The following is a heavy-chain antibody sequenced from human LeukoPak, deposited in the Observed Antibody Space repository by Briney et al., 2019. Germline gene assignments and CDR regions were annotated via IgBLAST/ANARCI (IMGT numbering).Heavy chain of an antibody. CDR3: AREYRSTWYAGRGLFDY. J-gene: IGHJ4*02. CDR1: GFTFSNYG. CDR2: ISSSGSTI. D-gene: IGHD6-13*01. Sequence: GGSLRLSCAASGFTFSNYGMNWVRQAPGKGLEWLSYISSSGSTINYADSVKGRVTISRDNAKNSLYLQMNSLRAEDTAIYYCAREYRSTWYAGRGLFDYWGQGTLVTVSS. V-gene: IGHV3-48*03.